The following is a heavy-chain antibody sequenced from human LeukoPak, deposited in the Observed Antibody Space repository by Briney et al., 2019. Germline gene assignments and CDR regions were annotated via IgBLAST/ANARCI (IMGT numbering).Heavy chain of an antibody. CDR3: ARVAHGDYYYYYMDV. Sequence: SETLSLTCTVSGGSIGSGSYYWSWVRQPAGKGLEWIGRIYTSGSTNYNPSLKSRVTISVDTSKNQFSLKLSSVTAADTAVYYCARVAHGDYYYYYMDVWGKGTTVTVSS. J-gene: IGHJ6*03. CDR2: IYTSGST. V-gene: IGHV4-61*02. CDR1: GGSIGSGSYY. D-gene: IGHD2-8*01.